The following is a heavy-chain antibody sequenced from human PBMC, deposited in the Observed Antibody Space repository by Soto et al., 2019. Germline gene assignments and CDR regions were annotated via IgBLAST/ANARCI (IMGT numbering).Heavy chain of an antibody. V-gene: IGHV3-7*03. CDR2: IKQDGSEK. CDR3: ARGSGCYDSSGYYYDY. J-gene: IGHJ4*02. Sequence: GGSLRLSCAASGFTFSSYWMSWVRQAPGKGLEWVANIKQDGSEKYYVDSVKGRFTISRDNAKNSLYLQMNSLRAEDTAVYYCARGSGCYDSSGYYYDYWGQGTLVTVSS. CDR1: GFTFSSYW. D-gene: IGHD3-22*01.